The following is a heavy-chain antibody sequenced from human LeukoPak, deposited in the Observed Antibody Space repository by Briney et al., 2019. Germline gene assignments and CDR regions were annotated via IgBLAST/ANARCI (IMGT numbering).Heavy chain of an antibody. CDR2: INPNSGGT. J-gene: IGHJ5*02. D-gene: IGHD6-19*01. CDR3: ARGVGYSSGWGYNWFDP. CDR1: GYTFITYD. V-gene: IGHV1-2*02. Sequence: ASVKVSCKASGYTFITYDINWVRQAPGQGLEWMGWINPNSGGTNYAQKFQGRVTMTRDTSISTAYMELSRLRSDDTAMYYCARGVGYSSGWGYNWFDPWGQGTLVTVSS.